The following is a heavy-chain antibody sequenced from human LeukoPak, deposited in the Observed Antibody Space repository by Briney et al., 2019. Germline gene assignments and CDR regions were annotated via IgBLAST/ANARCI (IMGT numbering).Heavy chain of an antibody. D-gene: IGHD5-24*01. J-gene: IGHJ4*02. CDR1: GFTFSSYG. CDR3: ARGPGYNYVDY. V-gene: IGHV3-33*01. Sequence: GGSLRLSCAASGFTFSSYGMHWVRQAPGKGLEWVAVILSDGSKEFYTDSVKGRFTISRDNSKNTLYLQMNSLRAEDTAVYYCARGPGYNYVDYWGQGILVTVSS. CDR2: ILSDGSKE.